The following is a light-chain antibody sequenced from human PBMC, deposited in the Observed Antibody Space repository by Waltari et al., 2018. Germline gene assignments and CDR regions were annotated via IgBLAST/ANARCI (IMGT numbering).Light chain of an antibody. CDR2: GTF. J-gene: IGKJ4*01. V-gene: IGKV3-20*01. Sequence: EIVLTQSPGTLSLSPGEGATLSGRTSQTLRTTYLAWYHQKPGQGPTLLIYGTFSRATGIPDRFTGSGSGTDFSLTISSLEPEDFATYYCQQYDISPLTFGGGTKVEIK. CDR3: QQYDISPLT. CDR1: QTLRTTY.